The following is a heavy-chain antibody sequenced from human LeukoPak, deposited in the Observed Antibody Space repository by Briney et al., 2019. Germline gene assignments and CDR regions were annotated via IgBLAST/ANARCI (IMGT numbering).Heavy chain of an antibody. V-gene: IGHV3-9*01. D-gene: IGHD2-2*01. CDR1: GFTFDDYA. Sequence: GGSLRLSCATSGFTFDDYAMHWVRQGPGKGLEWVSGISWNSGSIGYADSVKGRFTISRDNAKNSLYLQMNSLRAEDTALCYCAKGYCSRTSCFIDYWGQGTLVTVSS. CDR3: AKGYCSRTSCFIDY. CDR2: ISWNSGSI. J-gene: IGHJ4*02.